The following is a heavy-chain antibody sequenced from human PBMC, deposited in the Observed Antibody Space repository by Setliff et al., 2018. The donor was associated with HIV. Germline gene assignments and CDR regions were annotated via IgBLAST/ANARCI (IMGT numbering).Heavy chain of an antibody. CDR2: ISGKSDII. CDR3: ARDSGTTVGATGPGY. Sequence: GGSLRLSCVASSGFAFSDNPMNWVRQAPGKGLEWISHISGKSDIIKYADSVKGRFTISRDNSKNTLYLQMNSLRIEDTAVYYCARDSGTTVGATGPGYWGQGTLVTVSS. CDR1: GFAFSDNP. D-gene: IGHD1-26*01. V-gene: IGHV3-48*01. J-gene: IGHJ4*02.